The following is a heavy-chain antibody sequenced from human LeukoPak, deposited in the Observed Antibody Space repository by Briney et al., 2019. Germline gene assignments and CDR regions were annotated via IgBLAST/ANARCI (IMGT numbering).Heavy chain of an antibody. CDR3: ARRNAMDV. J-gene: IGHJ6*02. CDR1: GFTLSGLA. V-gene: IGHV3-30-3*01. Sequence: GGSLRLSCAASGFTLSGLAMHWVRQAPGKGLEWVAVLLHDGSEKYYADSVKGRFTISRDTSKNMVYLQMNSLRAEETAVYYCARRNAMDVWGQGTTVIVFS. CDR2: LLHDGSEK.